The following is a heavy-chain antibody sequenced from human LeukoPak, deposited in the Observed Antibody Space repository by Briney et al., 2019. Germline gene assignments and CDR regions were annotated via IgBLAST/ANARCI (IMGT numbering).Heavy chain of an antibody. D-gene: IGHD5-24*01. Sequence: GASAKVSCKASGGTFSSYAISWVRQAPGQGLEWMGGIIPIFGTANYAQKFQGRVTITADESTSTAYLELSSLTSEDTAVYYCARVVLGRRWLQTSYYYGMDVWGQGTTVTVSS. CDR1: GGTFSSYA. J-gene: IGHJ6*02. V-gene: IGHV1-69*13. CDR2: IIPIFGTA. CDR3: ARVVLGRRWLQTSYYYGMDV.